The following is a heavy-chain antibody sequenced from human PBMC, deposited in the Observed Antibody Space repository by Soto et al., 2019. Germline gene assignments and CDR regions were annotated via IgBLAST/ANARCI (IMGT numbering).Heavy chain of an antibody. Sequence: PWGSLRLSCASSGFTFDDYGMSWVRQAPGKGLEWVSYISSSSRTIDCADSVKGRFTISRDNAKNSLYLQMNSLRAEDTAVYYCAREWDGDGYNSGWFDPWGQGTLVTVSS. J-gene: IGHJ5*02. CDR1: GFTFDDYG. D-gene: IGHD5-12*01. CDR3: AREWDGDGYNSGWFDP. CDR2: ISSSSRTI. V-gene: IGHV3-48*01.